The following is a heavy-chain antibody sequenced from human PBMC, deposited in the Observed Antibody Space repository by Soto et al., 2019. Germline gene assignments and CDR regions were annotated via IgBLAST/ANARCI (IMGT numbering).Heavy chain of an antibody. D-gene: IGHD1-1*01. CDR2: IYYRGXT. J-gene: IGHJ6*01. Sequence: LXLTCSVSGGSISSFYCSWIRQPPGKGLESIRNIYYRGXTNYNXSLKSRVTISXXTSQNQFXXKLSSVTAADTAVYYCAKISWFTNLYYYYGMDVWGQGTTVTVSS. CDR1: GGSISSFY. V-gene: IGHV4-59*08. CDR3: AKISWFTNLYYYYGMDV.